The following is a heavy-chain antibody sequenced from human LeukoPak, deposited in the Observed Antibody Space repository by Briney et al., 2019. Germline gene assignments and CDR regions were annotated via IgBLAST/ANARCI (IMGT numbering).Heavy chain of an antibody. CDR2: IYYSGST. V-gene: IGHV4-59*08. Sequence: SETLSLTCTVSGGAISSYYWSWIRQPPGKGLEWIGNIYYSGSTNYNPSLKSRVTISVDTSKNQFSLRLSSVTAADTAVYYCAKRGITATKEFDYWGQGTLVTVSS. J-gene: IGHJ4*02. D-gene: IGHD1-7*01. CDR3: AKRGITATKEFDY. CDR1: GGAISSYY.